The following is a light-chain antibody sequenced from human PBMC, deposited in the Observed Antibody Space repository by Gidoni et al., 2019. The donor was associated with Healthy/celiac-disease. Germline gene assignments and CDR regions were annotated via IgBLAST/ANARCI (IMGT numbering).Light chain of an antibody. CDR3: QQYDNLLFT. CDR2: DAS. J-gene: IGKJ3*01. CDR1: QDISNY. Sequence: IQMTQSPSSLSASVGDRVTITFQASQDISNYLNWYQQKTVKAPKLLIYDASNLETGVPSRFSGSGSGTDFTFTISSLQTEDIATYYCQQYDNLLFTCXPXTKVDIK. V-gene: IGKV1-33*01.